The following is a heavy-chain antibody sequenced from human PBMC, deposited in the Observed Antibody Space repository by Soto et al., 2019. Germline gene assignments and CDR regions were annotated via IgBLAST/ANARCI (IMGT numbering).Heavy chain of an antibody. CDR3: AREIIAAAGTW. V-gene: IGHV3-21*01. CDR2: ISSSSSYI. D-gene: IGHD6-13*01. J-gene: IGHJ4*02. CDR1: GFTFSSCS. Sequence: GGSLRLSCAASGFTFSSCSMNWVRQAPGKGLEWVSSISSSSSYIYYAGSVKGRFTISRDNAKNSLYLQMNSLRAEDTAVYYCAREIIAAAGTWWGQGTLVTVSS.